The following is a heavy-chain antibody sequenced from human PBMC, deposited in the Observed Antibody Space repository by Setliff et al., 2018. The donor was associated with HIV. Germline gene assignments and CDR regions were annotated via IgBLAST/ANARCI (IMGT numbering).Heavy chain of an antibody. CDR3: AREIVGVALDI. CDR2: IYYNGIT. V-gene: IGHV4-31*03. CDR1: GGSINNGAYY. D-gene: IGHD3-16*02. J-gene: IGHJ3*02. Sequence: PSETLSLTCTVSGGSINNGAYYWSWIRHQPGRGLEWIGNIYYNGITHYNPSLKSRLSISIDTSKNQFYLQLNSVTAADTSVFYCAREIVGVALDIWGPGTAVTVSS.